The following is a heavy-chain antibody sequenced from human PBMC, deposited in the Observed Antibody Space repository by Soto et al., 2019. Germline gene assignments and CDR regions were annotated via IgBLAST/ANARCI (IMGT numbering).Heavy chain of an antibody. Sequence: GASVKVSCKASGYTFTSYGISCVRQAPGQGLEWMGWISAYNGNTNYAQKLQGRVTMTTDTSTSTAYMELRSLRSDDTAVYYCARESPYSSGWFPFDYWGQGTLVTVSS. CDR1: GYTFTSYG. CDR2: ISAYNGNT. V-gene: IGHV1-18*01. J-gene: IGHJ4*02. D-gene: IGHD6-19*01. CDR3: ARESPYSSGWFPFDY.